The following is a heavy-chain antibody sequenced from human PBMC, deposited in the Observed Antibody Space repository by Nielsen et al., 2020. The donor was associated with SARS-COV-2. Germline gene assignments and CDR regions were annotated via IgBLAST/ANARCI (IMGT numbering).Heavy chain of an antibody. J-gene: IGHJ5*02. CDR1: GYTLTELS. Sequence: ASVKVSCKVSGYTLTELSMHWVRQAPGKGLEWMGGFDPEDGETIYAQKFQGRVTMTEDTSTDTAYMELSSLRSEDTAVYYCARGHPWFGELAPWGQGTLVTVSS. CDR2: FDPEDGET. CDR3: ARGHPWFGELAP. D-gene: IGHD3-10*01. V-gene: IGHV1-24*01.